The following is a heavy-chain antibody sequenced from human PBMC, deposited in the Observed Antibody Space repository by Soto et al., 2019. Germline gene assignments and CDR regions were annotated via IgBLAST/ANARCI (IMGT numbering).Heavy chain of an antibody. V-gene: IGHV3-48*03. Sequence: GGSLRLSCAASGFTFSSYEMNWVRQAPGKGLEWVSYISSSGSTIYYADSVKGRFTISRDNAKNSLYLQMNSLRAEDTAVYYCARDRRITIVGVVIISAFDIWGQGTMVTVSS. D-gene: IGHD3-3*01. CDR3: ARDRRITIVGVVIISAFDI. J-gene: IGHJ3*02. CDR2: ISSSGSTI. CDR1: GFTFSSYE.